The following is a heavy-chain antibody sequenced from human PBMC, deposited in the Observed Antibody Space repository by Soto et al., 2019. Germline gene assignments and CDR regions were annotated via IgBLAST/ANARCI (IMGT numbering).Heavy chain of an antibody. J-gene: IGHJ4*02. V-gene: IGHV1-69*02. CDR3: ARGTTCNYSGYDYCFVY. CDR1: GGTFSSYT. Sequence: QVQLVQSGAEVKKPGSSVKVSCKASGGTFSSYTISWVRQAPGQGLEWMGRIIPILGIANYAQKFQGRVTITADKSTSTAYMELSSLRSEDTAVYYCARGTTCNYSGYDYCFVYWGQGTLVTVSS. D-gene: IGHD5-12*01. CDR2: IIPILGIA.